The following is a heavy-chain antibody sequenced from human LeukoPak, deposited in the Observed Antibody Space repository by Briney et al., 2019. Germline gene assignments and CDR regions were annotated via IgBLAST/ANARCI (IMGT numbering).Heavy chain of an antibody. Sequence: PGGSLRLSCAASGFTFGDYAMTWVRQAPGKGLEWVSAVSGTGSTPYYADSVKGRFTVSRDNTKNTVYVDMNSLRVDDTAVYYCAKSSVGPHDYWGQGTLVSVSS. CDR1: GFTFGDYA. V-gene: IGHV3-23*01. D-gene: IGHD3-10*01. CDR3: AKSSVGPHDY. J-gene: IGHJ4*02. CDR2: VSGTGSTP.